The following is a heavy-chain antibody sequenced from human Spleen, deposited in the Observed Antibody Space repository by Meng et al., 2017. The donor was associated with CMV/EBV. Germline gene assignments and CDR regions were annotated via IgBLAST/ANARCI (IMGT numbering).Heavy chain of an antibody. J-gene: IGHJ4*02. CDR3: ARGKSIAAAGYFDY. Sequence: ASVKVSCKASGYTFASYGISWVRQAPGQGLEWMGWISAYNGNTNYAQKLQGRVTMTTDTSTSTAYMELRSLRSDDTAVYYCARGKSIAAAGYFDYWGQGTLVTVSS. V-gene: IGHV1-18*01. D-gene: IGHD6-13*01. CDR2: ISAYNGNT. CDR1: GYTFASYG.